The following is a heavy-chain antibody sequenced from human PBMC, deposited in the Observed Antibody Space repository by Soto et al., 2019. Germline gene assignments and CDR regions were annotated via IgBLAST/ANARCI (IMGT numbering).Heavy chain of an antibody. CDR3: ARAVAVAADFDY. J-gene: IGHJ4*02. CDR1: GYTFTGYA. D-gene: IGHD6-19*01. V-gene: IGHV1-3*05. Sequence: QVQLVQSGAEEKKPGASVKVYCKASGYTFTGYAMHWVRQAPGQRLEWMGWINAGNGNTKYSQKFQGRVTITRDTSAGTAYMDLSSLRSEDTAVYYCARAVAVAADFDYWGQGTLVTVSS. CDR2: INAGNGNT.